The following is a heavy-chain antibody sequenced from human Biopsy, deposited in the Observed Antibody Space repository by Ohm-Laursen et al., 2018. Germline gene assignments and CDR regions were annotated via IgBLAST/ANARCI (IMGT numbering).Heavy chain of an antibody. CDR2: ISWNSDTI. CDR1: GFTFDDYA. V-gene: IGHV3-9*01. J-gene: IGHJ6*02. D-gene: IGHD1-1*01. Sequence: RSLRLSCSASGFTFDDYAMHWVRQVPGKGLEWVSGISWNSDTIGYADSVKGRFTISRDNAKNSLYLQMNSLGAEDTALYYCVKDNGHGQLPQNYYYGMDVWGQGTTVTVSS. CDR3: VKDNGHGQLPQNYYYGMDV.